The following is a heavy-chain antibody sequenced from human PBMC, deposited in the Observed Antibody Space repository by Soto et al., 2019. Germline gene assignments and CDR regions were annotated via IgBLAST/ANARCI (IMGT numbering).Heavy chain of an antibody. CDR3: ARGQRRYYYYYGMDV. J-gene: IGHJ6*02. V-gene: IGHV4-34*01. CDR1: GGSFSGYY. Sequence: SETLSLTCAVYGGSFSGYYWSWIRQPPGKGLEWIGEINHSESTNYNPSLKSRVTISVDTSKNQFSLKLSSVTAADTAVYYCARGQRRYYYYYGMDVWGQGTTVTVSS. CDR2: INHSEST.